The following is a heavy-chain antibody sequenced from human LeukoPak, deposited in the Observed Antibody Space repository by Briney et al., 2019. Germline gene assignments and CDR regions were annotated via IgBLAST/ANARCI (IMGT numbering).Heavy chain of an antibody. V-gene: IGHV4-4*02. CDR2: FYHGGSI. D-gene: IGHD3-16*02. CDR1: GGSINSSNW. Sequence: PSETLSLTCAVSGGSINSSNWWSWVRPSPGKGVEWIGEFYHGGSINYNPSLKSRVTISVDKSKNQFSLKLNSVTAADTAVYYCARVYSYGFGYYYGMDVWGQGTTVTVSS. CDR3: ARVYSYGFGYYYGMDV. J-gene: IGHJ6*02.